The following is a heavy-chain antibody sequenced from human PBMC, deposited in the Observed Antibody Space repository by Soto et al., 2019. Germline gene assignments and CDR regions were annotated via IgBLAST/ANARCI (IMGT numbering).Heavy chain of an antibody. CDR2: IYYSGST. CDR3: ARVQGGEGAMVHNY. Sequence: QVQLQESGPGLVKPSQTLSLTCTVSGGSISSGDYYWSWIRQTQGKGLEWIGYIYYSGSTYYNPSLKSRVSISVDTSKNQFSLKLSSVTAADTAVYYCARVQGGEGAMVHNYWGQGTLVTVST. CDR1: GGSISSGDYY. D-gene: IGHD5-18*01. J-gene: IGHJ4*02. V-gene: IGHV4-30-4*01.